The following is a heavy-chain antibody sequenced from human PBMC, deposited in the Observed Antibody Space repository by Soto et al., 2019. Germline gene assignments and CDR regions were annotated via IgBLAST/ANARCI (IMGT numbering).Heavy chain of an antibody. CDR3: ARAGATGFFGY. J-gene: IGHJ4*02. D-gene: IGHD1-26*01. Sequence: SETLSLTCTVSGGSISSYYWSWIRQPPGKGLEWIGYIYYSGSTNYSPSLKSRVTISVDTSKNQFSLKLSSVTAADTAVYYCARAGATGFFGYWGQGTLVTVSS. CDR1: GGSISSYY. CDR2: IYYSGST. V-gene: IGHV4-59*01.